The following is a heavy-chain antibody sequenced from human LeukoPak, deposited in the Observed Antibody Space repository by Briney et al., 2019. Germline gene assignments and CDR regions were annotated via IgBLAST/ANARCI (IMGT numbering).Heavy chain of an antibody. Sequence: GGSLRLSCAASGFTFSDYYMNWIRQAPGKGLEWVSVIYSGGSTYYADSVKGRFTISRDNSKNTLYLQMNSLGAEDTAVYYCARNLVTAMVRGYYFDYWGQGTLVTVSS. J-gene: IGHJ4*02. D-gene: IGHD5-18*01. CDR3: ARNLVTAMVRGYYFDY. CDR2: IYSGGST. CDR1: GFTFSDYY. V-gene: IGHV3-66*01.